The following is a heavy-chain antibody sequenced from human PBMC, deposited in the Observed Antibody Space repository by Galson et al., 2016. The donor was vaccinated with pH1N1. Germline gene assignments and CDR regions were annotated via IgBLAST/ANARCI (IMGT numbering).Heavy chain of an antibody. CDR1: GSNSDYN. CDR2: ISGSGGRK. Sequence: SLRLSCAASGSNSDYNMNWVRLAPGKGLEWVSSISGSGGRKHYADSVQGRFIISRDNSKNTVYLQMNSLRAGDTALYFCAKGGYGDSGLDVFDIWGQGTIVIVSS. V-gene: IGHV3-23*01. J-gene: IGHJ3*02. CDR3: AKGGYGDSGLDVFDI. D-gene: IGHD4-17*01.